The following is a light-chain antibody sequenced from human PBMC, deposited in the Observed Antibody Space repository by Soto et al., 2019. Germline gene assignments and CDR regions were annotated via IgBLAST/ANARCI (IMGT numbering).Light chain of an antibody. Sequence: EIVLTQSPGTLALSPGEGATLSCRASQSVSKYLAWYQQKPGQAPRLLIYGASSRATGIPDSFSGSGSGTDFTLTISRPEPEDVAVYYCQQYGGSPQTFGQGTKVDIK. CDR3: QQYGGSPQT. CDR1: QSVSKY. CDR2: GAS. J-gene: IGKJ1*01. V-gene: IGKV3-20*01.